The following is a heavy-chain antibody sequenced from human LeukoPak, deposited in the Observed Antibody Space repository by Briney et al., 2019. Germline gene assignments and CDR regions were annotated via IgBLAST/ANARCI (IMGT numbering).Heavy chain of an antibody. CDR2: MDYSGST. CDR3: ARWMAAPRYFDY. J-gene: IGHJ4*02. CDR1: GGSISSSSYY. D-gene: IGHD5-12*01. V-gene: IGHV4-39*01. Sequence: PSETLSLTCTVSGGSISSSSYYWGWIRQPPGKGLEWIGSMDYSGSTYYNPSLKSRVTISADTSDNQFSLKLSSVTAADTAVYYCARWMAAPRYFDYWGQGALVTVSS.